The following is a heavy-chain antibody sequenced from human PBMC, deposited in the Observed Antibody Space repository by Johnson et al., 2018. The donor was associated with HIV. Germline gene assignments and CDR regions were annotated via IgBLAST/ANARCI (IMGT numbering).Heavy chain of an antibody. CDR3: ARDRRLADAFDI. V-gene: IGHV3-74*01. D-gene: IGHD5-12*01. Sequence: VQLVESGGGRVEPGGSLRLSCVASGFTFKNAWMHWVRQAPGKGLVWVSRIDTDGSSPSYADSVKGRFTISRDNAKNTLYLQMNSLRAEDTAVYYCARDRRLADAFDIWGQGTMVTVSS. J-gene: IGHJ3*02. CDR1: GFTFKNAW. CDR2: IDTDGSSP.